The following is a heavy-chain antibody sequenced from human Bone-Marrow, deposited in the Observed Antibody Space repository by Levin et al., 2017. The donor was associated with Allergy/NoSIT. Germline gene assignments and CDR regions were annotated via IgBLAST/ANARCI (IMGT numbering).Heavy chain of an antibody. CDR1: GGTFSSYA. V-gene: IGHV1-69*13. CDR3: ARSFAGIVVVVAATGAFDI. Sequence: SVKVSCKASGGTFSSYAISWVRQAPGQGLEWMGGIIPIFGTANYAQKFQGRVTITADESTSTAYMELSSLRSEDTAVYYCARSFAGIVVVVAATGAFDIWGQGTMVTVSS. D-gene: IGHD2-15*01. CDR2: IIPIFGTA. J-gene: IGHJ3*02.